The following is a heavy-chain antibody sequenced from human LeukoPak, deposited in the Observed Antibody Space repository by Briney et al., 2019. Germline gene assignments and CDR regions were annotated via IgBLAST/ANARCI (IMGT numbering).Heavy chain of an antibody. CDR2: ITASGDRT. Sequence: GGSLSLSCAAPAFTFSDYVMIWVRQAAGKGLEWVAGITASGDRTFYGDSVRGRFTMSRDNSKNTVYLQMNSLRVDDTAVYYCARRDIVVVVSASDYWGQGTLVTVSS. CDR3: ARRDIVVVVSASDY. CDR1: AFTFSDYV. V-gene: IGHV3-23*01. D-gene: IGHD2-15*01. J-gene: IGHJ4*02.